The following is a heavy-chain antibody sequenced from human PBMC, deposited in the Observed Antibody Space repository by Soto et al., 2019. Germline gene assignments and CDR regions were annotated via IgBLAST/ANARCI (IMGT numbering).Heavy chain of an antibody. CDR2: IYYSGST. V-gene: IGHV4-61*01. J-gene: IGHJ6*02. CDR1: GGSVSSGSYY. D-gene: IGHD3-10*01. CDR3: ARDARFGEANYYYYGMDV. Sequence: SETLSLTCTVPGGSVSSGSYYWSWIRQPPGKGLEWIGYIYYSGSTNYNPSLKSRVTISVDTSKNQFSLKLSSVTAADTAVYYCARDARFGEANYYYYGMDVWGQGTTVTVSS.